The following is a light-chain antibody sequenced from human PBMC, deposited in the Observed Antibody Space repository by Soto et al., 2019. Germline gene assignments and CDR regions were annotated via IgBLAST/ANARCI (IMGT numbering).Light chain of an antibody. J-gene: IGKJ1*01. Sequence: EIVLTQSPGTLSLSPGERATLSCRASQSVSSGYLAWYQQKAGQAPRLLIYDASSRATGIPDRFSGSGSGTDCTLTIVRLQPEDFAVYDCQQYGTSPRTFGQGTKVDIK. CDR2: DAS. V-gene: IGKV3-20*01. CDR3: QQYGTSPRT. CDR1: QSVSSGY.